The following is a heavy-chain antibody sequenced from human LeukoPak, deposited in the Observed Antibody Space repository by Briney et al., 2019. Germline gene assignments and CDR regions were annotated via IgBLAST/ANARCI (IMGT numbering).Heavy chain of an antibody. D-gene: IGHD3-16*02. CDR1: GGTFSSYA. CDR3: ARGPITYYDYVWGSYPSRNYFDY. J-gene: IGHJ4*02. Sequence: SVKVSCKASGGTFSSYAISWVRQAPGQGLEWMGRIIPIFGTANYAQKFQGRVTITTDESTSTAYMELRSLRSDDTAVYYCARGPITYYDYVWGSYPSRNYFDYWGQGTLVTVSS. CDR2: IIPIFGTA. V-gene: IGHV1-69*05.